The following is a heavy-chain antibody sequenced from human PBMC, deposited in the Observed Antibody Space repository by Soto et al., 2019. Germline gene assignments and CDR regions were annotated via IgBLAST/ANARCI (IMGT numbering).Heavy chain of an antibody. Sequence: GGSLRLSCAASGFTFSTFSMNWVRQAPGKGLEWVSYISRSSDTIHYADSVKGRFTTSRDNAKNSLYLQLNSLRDEDTAVYYCTGDLGGTYSGIYWGQGTLVTVSS. D-gene: IGHD1-26*01. J-gene: IGHJ4*02. CDR3: TGDLGGTYSGIY. CDR1: GFTFSTFS. V-gene: IGHV3-48*02. CDR2: ISRSSDTI.